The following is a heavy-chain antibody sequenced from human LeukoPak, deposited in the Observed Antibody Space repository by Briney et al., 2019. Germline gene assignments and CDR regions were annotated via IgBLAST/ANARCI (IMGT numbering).Heavy chain of an antibody. J-gene: IGHJ5*02. CDR2: INPNSGGT. Sequence: ASVTVSCKASGYTFTGYYMHWVRQAPGQGLEWMGWINPNSGGTNYAQKFQGRVTMTRDTSISTAYMELSRLRSDDTAVYYCARDFGYCTNGVCSNWFDPWGQGTLVTVSS. D-gene: IGHD2-8*01. CDR1: GYTFTGYY. V-gene: IGHV1-2*02. CDR3: ARDFGYCTNGVCSNWFDP.